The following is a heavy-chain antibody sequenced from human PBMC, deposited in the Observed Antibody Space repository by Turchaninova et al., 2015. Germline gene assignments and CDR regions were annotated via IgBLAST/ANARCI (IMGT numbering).Heavy chain of an antibody. J-gene: IGHJ4*02. Sequence: QVQLVQSGAEVNKPGSSVKVSCKASGGTFSTSPISWVRQAPGQVLECMGGIIAIFGTANYAQKFQGRVTITADESTSTAYMELSSLRSEDTAVYYCARGPDSSGYYYFYWGQGTLVTVSS. D-gene: IGHD3-22*01. CDR1: GGTFSTSP. CDR2: IIAIFGTA. V-gene: IGHV1-69*12. CDR3: ARGPDSSGYYYFY.